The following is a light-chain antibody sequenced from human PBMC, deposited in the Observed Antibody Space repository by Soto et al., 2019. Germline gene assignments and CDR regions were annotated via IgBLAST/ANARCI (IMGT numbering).Light chain of an antibody. V-gene: IGKV3-20*01. Sequence: EIVLTQSPGTLSLSPGERATLSCRASQIVSSSYLAWYQQKPGQAPRLLIYGASSRATGIPDRFSGSGSGKDFTITISRLEPEDFAVYYCQQYSSSPDWTFGQGTKVEI. CDR3: QQYSSSPDWT. J-gene: IGKJ1*01. CDR2: GAS. CDR1: QIVSSSY.